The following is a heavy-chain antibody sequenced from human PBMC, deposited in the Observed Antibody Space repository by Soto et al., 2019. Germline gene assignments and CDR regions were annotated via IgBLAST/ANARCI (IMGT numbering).Heavy chain of an antibody. CDR1: GGSIGSGGYS. CDR2: IYHSGST. D-gene: IGHD6-19*01. CDR3: ARGSSSGWYLYYFDY. Sequence: NPSETLSLTCAVSGGSIGSGGYSWSWIRQPPGKGLEWIGYIYHSGSTYYNPSLKSRVTISVDRSKNQFSLKLSSVTAADTAVYYCARGSSSGWYLYYFDYWGQGTPVTVSS. J-gene: IGHJ4*02. V-gene: IGHV4-30-2*01.